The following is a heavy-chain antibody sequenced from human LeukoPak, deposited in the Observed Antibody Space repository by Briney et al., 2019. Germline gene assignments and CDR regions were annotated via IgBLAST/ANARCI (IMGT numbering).Heavy chain of an antibody. V-gene: IGHV1-8*02. Sequence: ASVKVSCKASGYTFTSYGISWVRQAPGQGLEWMAWMTPNSGNTGHEQKFQGRLTMTRDISISTAYMELSSLRSEDTAVYYCAFCGGDCGGAFDVWGQGTTVTVSS. CDR3: AFCGGDCGGAFDV. J-gene: IGHJ3*01. CDR1: GYTFTSYG. CDR2: MTPNSGNT. D-gene: IGHD2-21*02.